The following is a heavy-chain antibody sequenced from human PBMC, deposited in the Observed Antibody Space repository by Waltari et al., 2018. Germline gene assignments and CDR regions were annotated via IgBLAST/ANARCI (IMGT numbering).Heavy chain of an antibody. CDR2: IGDTGNST. Sequence: DVQLLESGGGLVQPGGSLRLSCAASGFTFNTYAMTWVRQAPGKGLEGVSSIGDTGNSTYFADSVKGRFTISRDNSKNTLYLQMHSLRADDTAVYYCGKGCGRDCNYYVDVWGKGTTVTVSS. J-gene: IGHJ6*03. CDR1: GFTFNTYA. CDR3: GKGCGRDCNYYVDV. D-gene: IGHD2-21*02. V-gene: IGHV3-23*01.